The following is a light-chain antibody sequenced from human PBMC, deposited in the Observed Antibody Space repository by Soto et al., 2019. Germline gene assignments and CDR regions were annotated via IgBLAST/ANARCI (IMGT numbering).Light chain of an antibody. CDR2: AAS. V-gene: IGKV1-27*01. CDR1: QGISNY. Sequence: DIQMTQSPSSLSASVGDRVTITCRASQGISNYLAWYQQKPGTVPKLLIYAASTLQSGVPSRFSGSGSGTDFTLTISSLQPDDVAPYYCHKYNSAPFTFGRGTKVDIK. J-gene: IGKJ3*01. CDR3: HKYNSAPFT.